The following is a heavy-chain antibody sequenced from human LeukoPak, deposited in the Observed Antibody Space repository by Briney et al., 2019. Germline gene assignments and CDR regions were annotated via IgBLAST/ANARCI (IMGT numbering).Heavy chain of an antibody. V-gene: IGHV4-39*01. Sequence: PSETLSLTCTVSGDSISDSNYYWGWVRQPPGKGLEWIGSIYYSGSTYYNPSLTSRVTISVDTSKNQFYLKLTSVTAADTAVYYCARHRVPHDYCDWGQGALVTVSS. CDR3: ARHRVPHDYCD. CDR1: GDSISDSNYY. CDR2: IYYSGST. J-gene: IGHJ4*02. D-gene: IGHD4-11*01.